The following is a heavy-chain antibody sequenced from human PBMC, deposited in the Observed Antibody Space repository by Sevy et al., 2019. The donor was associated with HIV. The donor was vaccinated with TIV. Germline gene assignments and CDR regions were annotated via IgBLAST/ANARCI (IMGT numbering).Heavy chain of an antibody. CDR3: AKCVYAYEYFFDY. CDR2: INSDGRST. Sequence: GGSLRLSCAASGFTFSSYWMHWVRQAPGKGLVWVSRINSDGRSTSYADSVKGRFTISRDNSKNTLYLQMHSLRAEDTAVYYCAKCVYAYEYFFDYWGQGTLVTVSS. J-gene: IGHJ4*02. D-gene: IGHD3-16*01. V-gene: IGHV3-74*01. CDR1: GFTFSSYW.